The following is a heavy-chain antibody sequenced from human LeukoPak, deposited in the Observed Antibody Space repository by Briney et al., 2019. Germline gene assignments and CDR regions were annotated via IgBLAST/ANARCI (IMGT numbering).Heavy chain of an antibody. V-gene: IGHV4-61*01. CDR3: ARGRGL. J-gene: IGHJ4*02. D-gene: IGHD3-10*01. CDR1: GGSVSCDSHY. CDR2: IYNSGSA. Sequence: PSETLSLTCTVSGGSVSCDSHYWSWIRQPPGKGLEWIGWIYNSGSANYNPSLKSRVTISVDTSKNQFSLKLRSVTAADTAVYYCARGRGLWGQGTLVTVSS.